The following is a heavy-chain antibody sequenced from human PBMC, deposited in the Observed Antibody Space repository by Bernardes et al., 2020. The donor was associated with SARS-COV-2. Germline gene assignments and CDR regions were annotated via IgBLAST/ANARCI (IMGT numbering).Heavy chain of an antibody. J-gene: IGHJ4*02. CDR3: ARMALAPGSTIGREFLRFDY. CDR2: ITASGFDT. CDR1: GFTFNTNT. D-gene: IGHD3-10*01. V-gene: IGHV3-23*01. Sequence: GGSLRLSCAASGFTFNTNTMAWVRQAPGKGLEWVSSITASGFDTYSADSVKGRFTVSKDSSQKMLYLQMNSLRTEDTAVYYCARMALAPGSTIGREFLRFDYWGRGTLVTVSS.